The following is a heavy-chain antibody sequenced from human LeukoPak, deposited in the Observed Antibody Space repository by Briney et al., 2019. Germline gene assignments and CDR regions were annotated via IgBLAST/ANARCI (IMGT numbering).Heavy chain of an antibody. CDR2: ISSSSSYI. CDR3: ARGSSIAAAGTALDY. CDR1: GFTFSSYS. D-gene: IGHD6-13*01. V-gene: IGHV3-21*01. Sequence: GGSLRLSCAASGFTFSSYSMNWVRQAPGKGLEWVSSISSSSSYIYYADSVKGRFTISRDNAKNSLYLQMNSLRAEDTAVYYCARGSSIAAAGTALDYWGQGTLVTVSS. J-gene: IGHJ4*02.